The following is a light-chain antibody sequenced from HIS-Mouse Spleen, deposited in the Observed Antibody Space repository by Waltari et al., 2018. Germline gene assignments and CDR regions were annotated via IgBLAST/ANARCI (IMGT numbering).Light chain of an antibody. J-gene: IGLJ2*01. V-gene: IGLV1-47*01. CDR3: AAWDDSLSGV. CDR1: SSNIGSNY. Sequence: QSVLTQPPSASGTPGQRVTISCSGSSSNIGSNYVYWYQQLPGTAPKLLIYRNNPRPSGVPDRFSGSKSGTSASLAISWLRSEDEADYYCAAWDDSLSGVFGGGTKLTVL. CDR2: RNN.